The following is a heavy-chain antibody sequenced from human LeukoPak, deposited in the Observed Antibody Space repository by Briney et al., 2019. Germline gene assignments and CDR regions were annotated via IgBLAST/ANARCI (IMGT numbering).Heavy chain of an antibody. J-gene: IGHJ5*02. CDR1: GGTFSSYA. V-gene: IGHV1-69*05. CDR2: IIPIFGTA. CDR3: ARDPNCSGGSCYSP. Sequence: SVKVSCKASGGTFSSYAISWVRQALGQGLEWMGGIIPIFGTANYAQKFQGRVTITTDESTSTAYMELSSLRSEDTAVYYCARDPNCSGGSCYSPWGQGTLVTVSS. D-gene: IGHD2-15*01.